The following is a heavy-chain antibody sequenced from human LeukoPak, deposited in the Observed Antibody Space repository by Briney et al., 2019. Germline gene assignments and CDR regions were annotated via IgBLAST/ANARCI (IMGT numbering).Heavy chain of an antibody. CDR3: AKDLPGPYYYDSSGYYF. CDR1: GFTFSNFG. CDR2: ISGSGGST. V-gene: IGHV3-23*01. D-gene: IGHD3-22*01. J-gene: IGHJ4*02. Sequence: GGSLRLSCAASGFTFSNFGMSWVRQAPGKGLEWVSAISGSGGSTYYADSVKGRFTISRDNSKNTLYLQMNSLRAEDTAVYYCAKDLPGPYYYDSSGYYFWGQGTLVTVSS.